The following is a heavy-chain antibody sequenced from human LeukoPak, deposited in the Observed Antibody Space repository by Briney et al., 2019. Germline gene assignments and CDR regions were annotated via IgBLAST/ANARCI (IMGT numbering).Heavy chain of an antibody. CDR1: GYTFTSYD. J-gene: IGHJ4*02. CDR2: MNPNSGNT. D-gene: IGHD5-24*01. CDR3: ARVKPWDGYNPYYFDY. Sequence: ASVKVSCKASGYTFTSYDINWVRQATGQGLEWMGWMNPNSGNTGCAQKFQGRVTITRNTSISTAYMELSSLRSEDTAVYYCARVKPWDGYNPYYFDYWGQGTLVTVSS. V-gene: IGHV1-8*03.